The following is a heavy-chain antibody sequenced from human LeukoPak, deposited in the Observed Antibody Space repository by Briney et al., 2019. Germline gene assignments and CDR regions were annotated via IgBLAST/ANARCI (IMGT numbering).Heavy chain of an antibody. D-gene: IGHD5-18*01. CDR1: GGTFSSNA. J-gene: IGHJ4*02. V-gene: IGHV1-69*05. Sequence: SVKVSCKASGGTFSSNAISWVRQAPGQGLEWMGRIIPIFGTANYAQEFQGRVTITTDESTSTAYMELSSLRSEDTAVYYCARLPIYSYGFDYWGQGTLVTVSS. CDR2: IIPIFGTA. CDR3: ARLPIYSYGFDY.